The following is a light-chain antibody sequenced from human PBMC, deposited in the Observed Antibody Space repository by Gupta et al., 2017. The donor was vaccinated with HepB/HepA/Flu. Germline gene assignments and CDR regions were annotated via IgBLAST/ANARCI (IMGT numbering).Light chain of an antibody. Sequence: ELVFPQSPAIQSFSPEERATLSCRASQSVSSYLSWYQQKPGQAPRLLIYDTSNRATGIPARFSGSGSGTDFTLTISSLEPEDFAVYYCQQRSNWPPYTFGQGTKLEIK. CDR2: DTS. V-gene: IGKV3-11*01. J-gene: IGKJ2*01. CDR3: QQRSNWPPYT. CDR1: QSVSSY.